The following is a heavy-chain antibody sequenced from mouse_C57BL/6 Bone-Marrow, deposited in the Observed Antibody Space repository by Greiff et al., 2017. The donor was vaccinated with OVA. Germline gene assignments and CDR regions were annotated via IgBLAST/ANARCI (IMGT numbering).Heavy chain of an antibody. J-gene: IGHJ2*01. CDR1: GYSFTGSY. D-gene: IGHD1-1*01. CDR2: LYPCTGGT. V-gene: IGHV1-43*01. Sequence: VQLQQSGPELVKPGASVKISCKASGYSFTGSYMHWVKQSSETGLEWIGELYPCTGGTNYHQKFKGKATLTVDNSSSTAYMQLKSLTSEDSAVYYCARWDYYGSPYFDYWGQGTPLTVSS. CDR3: ARWDYYGSPYFDY.